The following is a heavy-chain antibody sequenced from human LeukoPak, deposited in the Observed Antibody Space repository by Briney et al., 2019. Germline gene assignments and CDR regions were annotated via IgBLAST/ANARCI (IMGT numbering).Heavy chain of an antibody. D-gene: IGHD6-19*01. CDR2: ISAYNGNT. CDR1: GYTFINYY. J-gene: IGHJ4*02. CDR3: ARDRRVSSSGPQGSDY. Sequence: ASVKVSCKASGYTFINYYMHWVRQAPGQGLEWMGWISAYNGNTNYAQKLQGRVTMTTDTSTSTAYMELRSLRSDDTAVYYCARDRRVSSSGPQGSDYWGQGTLVTVSS. V-gene: IGHV1-18*04.